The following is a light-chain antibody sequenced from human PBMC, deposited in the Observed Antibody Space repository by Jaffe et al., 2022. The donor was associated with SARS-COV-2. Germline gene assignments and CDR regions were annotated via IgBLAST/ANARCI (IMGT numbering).Light chain of an antibody. Sequence: QSALTQPPSASGSPGQSVTISCTGTSSDIGGYNYVSWYRQHPGKAPKLMIYEVFKRASGVPDRFSGSKSDNTASLTVSGLQAEDEADYYCSSYAGNGYWEVVFGGGTRLTVL. CDR1: SSDIGGYNY. CDR2: EVF. V-gene: IGLV2-8*01. J-gene: IGLJ3*02. CDR3: SSYAGNGYWEVV.